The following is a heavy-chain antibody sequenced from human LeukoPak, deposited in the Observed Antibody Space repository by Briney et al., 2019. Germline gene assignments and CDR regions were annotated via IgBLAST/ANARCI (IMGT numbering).Heavy chain of an antibody. J-gene: IGHJ6*02. CDR1: GFTFSSYG. CDR2: ISYDGSNK. V-gene: IGHV3-30*18. CDR3: AKVGGQINYYYGMDV. D-gene: IGHD4-23*01. Sequence: GGSLRLSCAASGFTFSSYGMHWVRQAPGKGLEWVAVISYDGSNKYYADSVKGRFTISRDNSKNTLYLQMNSLRAEDTAVYYCAKVGGQINYYYGMDVWGQGTTVTVSS.